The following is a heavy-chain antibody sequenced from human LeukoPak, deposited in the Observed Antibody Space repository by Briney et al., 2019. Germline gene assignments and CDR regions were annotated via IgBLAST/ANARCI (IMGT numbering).Heavy chain of an antibody. CDR2: INPNSGGT. V-gene: IGHV1-2*02. D-gene: IGHD5-18*01. Sequence: ASVKVSCKASGYTFTGYYMHWVRQAPGQGLEWMGWINPNSGGTNYAQKFQGRVTMTRDTSISTAYTELSRLRSDDTAVYYCARDRVGGSRQLWSPWGQGTLVTVSS. CDR1: GYTFTGYY. J-gene: IGHJ5*02. CDR3: ARDRVGGSRQLWSP.